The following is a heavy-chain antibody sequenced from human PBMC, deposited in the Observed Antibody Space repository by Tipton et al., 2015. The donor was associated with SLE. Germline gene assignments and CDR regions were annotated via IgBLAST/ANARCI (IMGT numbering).Heavy chain of an antibody. V-gene: IGHV3-30*04. CDR1: GLTFSTYS. CDR2: ISFDGTNT. J-gene: IGHJ4*02. CDR3: AAELERQCLDY. D-gene: IGHD1-1*01. Sequence: SLRLSCAASGLTFSTYSMHWVRQAPGKGLEWVAVISFDGTNTYYADSVKGRFTISRDNSKNTLYLQMNSLRTKDTAVYYCAAELERQCLDYWGQGTLVSVSS.